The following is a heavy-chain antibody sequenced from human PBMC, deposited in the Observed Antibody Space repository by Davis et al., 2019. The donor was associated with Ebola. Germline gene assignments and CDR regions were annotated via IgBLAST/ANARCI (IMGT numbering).Heavy chain of an antibody. CDR1: GGSISSGGYS. D-gene: IGHD3-10*01. Sequence: SETLSLTCAVSGGSISSGGYSWSWIRQPPGKGLEWIGYIYHSGSTSYNPSLRGRVTISVDTSKNQFSLKLSSVTAADTAVYYCARLRGSGGVYGMDVWGKGTTVTVSS. J-gene: IGHJ6*04. CDR3: ARLRGSGGVYGMDV. CDR2: IYHSGST. V-gene: IGHV4-30-2*01.